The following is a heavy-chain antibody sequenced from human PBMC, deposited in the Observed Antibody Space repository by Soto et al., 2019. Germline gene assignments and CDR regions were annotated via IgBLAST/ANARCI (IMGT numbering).Heavy chain of an antibody. J-gene: IGHJ4*02. CDR2: IYYSGST. Sequence: QVQLQESGPGLVKPSETLSLTCTVSGGSISSYYWSWIRQPPGKGLEWIGYIYYSGSTNYNPSRKSRVTISVDTSKNQFSLKLSSVTAADTAVYYCARQGGSSSSFDYWGQGTLVTVSS. CDR3: ARQGGSSSSFDY. V-gene: IGHV4-59*08. D-gene: IGHD1-26*01. CDR1: GGSISSYY.